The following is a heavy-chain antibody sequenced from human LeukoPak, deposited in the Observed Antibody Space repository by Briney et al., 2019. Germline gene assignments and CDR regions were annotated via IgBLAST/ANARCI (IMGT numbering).Heavy chain of an antibody. CDR3: ARDLHEYCSGGSCYLGCDY. V-gene: IGHV1-18*01. J-gene: IGHJ4*02. D-gene: IGHD2-15*01. CDR2: ISAYNGNT. Sequence: GASVKVSCKASGYTFTSYGISWVRQAPGQGLEWMGWISAYNGNTNYAQKLQGRVTMTTDTSTSTAHMELRSLRSDDTAVYYCARDLHEYCSGGSCYLGCDYWGQGTLVTVSS. CDR1: GYTFTSYG.